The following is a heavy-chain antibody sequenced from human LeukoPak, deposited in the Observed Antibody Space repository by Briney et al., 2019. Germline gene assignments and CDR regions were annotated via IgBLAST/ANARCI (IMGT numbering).Heavy chain of an antibody. Sequence: SETLSLTCTVSGGSIGSYYWSWIRQPAGKGLEWIGRIYTSGSTNYNPSLKSRVTMSVDTSKNQFSLKLSSVTAADTAVYYCARETITSSPKYFDYWGQGTLVTVSS. CDR1: GGSIGSYY. V-gene: IGHV4-4*07. D-gene: IGHD3-10*01. CDR3: ARETITSSPKYFDY. J-gene: IGHJ4*02. CDR2: IYTSGST.